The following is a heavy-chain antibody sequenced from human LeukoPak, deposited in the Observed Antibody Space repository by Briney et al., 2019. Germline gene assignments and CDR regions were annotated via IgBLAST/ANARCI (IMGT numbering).Heavy chain of an antibody. V-gene: IGHV3-11*01. CDR1: GFTLSDYY. CDR2: ISSSGRGSTL. J-gene: IGHJ4*02. CDR3: ARKVSVSDH. Sequence: GGSLRLSCAASGFTLSDYYMSWIRQAPGKGLEWVSYISSSGRGSTLYYADSVKGRFTISRDSAKNSLYLQMNNLGAEDTALYYCARKVSVSDHWGQGTLVTVSS. D-gene: IGHD3-10*01.